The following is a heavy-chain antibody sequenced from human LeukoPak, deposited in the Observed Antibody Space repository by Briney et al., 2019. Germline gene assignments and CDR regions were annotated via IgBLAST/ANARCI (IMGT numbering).Heavy chain of an antibody. D-gene: IGHD3-3*01. CDR3: ARGPREWLFHDLDH. CDR2: ISLDGSTK. J-gene: IGHJ4*02. Sequence: PGGSLRLSCAASGFTFSSNGMHWVRQAPGKGLEWVAVISLDGSTKYYADSVKGRFIVSRDNSRNTLYLQMNNLRTEDTAVYHCARGPREWLFHDLDHWGQGALVAVSS. CDR1: GFTFSSNG. V-gene: IGHV3-30*03.